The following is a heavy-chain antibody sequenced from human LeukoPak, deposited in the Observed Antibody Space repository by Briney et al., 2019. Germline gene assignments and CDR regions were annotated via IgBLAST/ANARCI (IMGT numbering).Heavy chain of an antibody. CDR1: GFTFSSYA. J-gene: IGHJ4*02. CDR2: ISDSGGTT. Sequence: GGSLRLSCAASGFTFSSYAMSWVRQASGKGLEWVSGISDSGGTTYYADSVKGRFTISRDNSKNTVSLQMDSLTADDTAAYYCATTFWSGYLSYFDYWGQGALVTVSS. D-gene: IGHD3-3*01. CDR3: ATTFWSGYLSYFDY. V-gene: IGHV3-23*01.